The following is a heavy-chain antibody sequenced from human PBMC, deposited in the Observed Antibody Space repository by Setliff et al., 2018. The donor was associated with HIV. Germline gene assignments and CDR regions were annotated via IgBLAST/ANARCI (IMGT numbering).Heavy chain of an antibody. J-gene: IGHJ3*02. CDR3: ARATKTPYSSSWSIPGAFDI. D-gene: IGHD6-13*01. Sequence: GGSLRLSCTASGFTVSSNYMSWVRQAPGKGLEWVSVIYIGGSTFYTDSVKARFTISRDNSKNTLYLQMNSLRAEDTAVYYCARATKTPYSSSWSIPGAFDIWGQGTMVTVSS. CDR1: GFTVSSNY. V-gene: IGHV3-53*01. CDR2: IYIGGST.